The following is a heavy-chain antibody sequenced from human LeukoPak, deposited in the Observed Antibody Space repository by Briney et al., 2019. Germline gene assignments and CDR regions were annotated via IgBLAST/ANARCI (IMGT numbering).Heavy chain of an antibody. CDR3: ARRIAGDGSHAFDI. CDR2: ISYDGSNK. J-gene: IGHJ3*02. V-gene: IGHV3-30*04. Sequence: PGGSLRLSCAASGFTFSSYAMHWVRQAPGKGLEWVAVISYDGSNKYYADSVKGRFTISRDNAKYSVYLQMNSLRAEDTAVYYCARRIAGDGSHAFDIWGQGTMVTVSS. CDR1: GFTFSSYA. D-gene: IGHD6-19*01.